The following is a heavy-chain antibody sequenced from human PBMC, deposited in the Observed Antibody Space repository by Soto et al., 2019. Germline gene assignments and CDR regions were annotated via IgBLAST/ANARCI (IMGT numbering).Heavy chain of an antibody. Sequence: QVQLVQSGAEGKKPGSSVKVSCKASGGTFSSYAISWVRQAPGQGLDWVGGIIPIFGTAHYALKFQGRVTITADESTNTAYMELSSLRSEDTAGYYSARDPSGSGSYYEGLDYWGQGTLVTVCS. V-gene: IGHV1-69*01. CDR2: IIPIFGTA. CDR3: ARDPSGSGSYYEGLDY. J-gene: IGHJ4*02. CDR1: GGTFSSYA. D-gene: IGHD1-26*01.